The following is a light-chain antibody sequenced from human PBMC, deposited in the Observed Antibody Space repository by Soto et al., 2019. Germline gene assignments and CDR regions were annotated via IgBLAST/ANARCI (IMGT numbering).Light chain of an antibody. J-gene: IGLJ2*01. CDR1: SSDVGGYNY. CDR3: SSYTSSSTLV. CDR2: DVS. Sequence: QSALTQPASVSGSPGQSITISCTGTSSDVGGYNYVSRYQQHPGKAPKLIIYDVSNRPSGVSNRFSGSKSGNTASLTISGLQAEDEADYYCSSYTSSSTLVFGGGTQLTVL. V-gene: IGLV2-14*01.